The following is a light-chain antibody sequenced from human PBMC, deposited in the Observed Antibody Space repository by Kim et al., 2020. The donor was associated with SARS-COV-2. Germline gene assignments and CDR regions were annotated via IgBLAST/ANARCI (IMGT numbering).Light chain of an antibody. CDR2: DVS. J-gene: IGLJ1*01. CDR3: SSYTSSSTYV. Sequence: SALTQPASVSGSPGQSITISCTGTSSDVGGYNYVSWYQQHTGKAPKLMIYDVSKRPSGVSNRFSGSKSGNTASLTISGLQAEDEADYYCSSYTSSSTYVFGTGTKVTVL. CDR1: SSDVGGYNY. V-gene: IGLV2-14*01.